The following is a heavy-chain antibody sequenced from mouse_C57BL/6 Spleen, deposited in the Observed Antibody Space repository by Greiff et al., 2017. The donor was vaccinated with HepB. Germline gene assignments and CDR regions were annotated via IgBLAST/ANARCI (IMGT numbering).Heavy chain of an antibody. CDR1: GYTFTSYW. CDR2: IDPSDSET. D-gene: IGHD2-10*01. Sequence: QVQLKQPGAELVRPGSSVKLSCKASGYTFTSYWMHWVKQRPIQGLEWIGNIDPSDSETHYNQKFKDKATLTVDKSSSTAYMQLSSLTSEDSAVYYCASFSYPSFAYWGQGTLVTVSA. J-gene: IGHJ3*01. CDR3: ASFSYPSFAY. V-gene: IGHV1-52*01.